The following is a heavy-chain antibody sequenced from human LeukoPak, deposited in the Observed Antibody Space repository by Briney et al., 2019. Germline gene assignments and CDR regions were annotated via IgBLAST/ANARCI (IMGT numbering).Heavy chain of an antibody. CDR3: ARYGSSSPHNWFDP. CDR1: GYTFTGYY. J-gene: IGHJ5*02. Sequence: GASVKVSCKASGYTFTGYYMHWVRQAPGQGPEWMGWINPNSGGTNYAQKFQGRVTMTRDTSISTAYMELSRLRSDDTAVYYCARYGSSSPHNWFDPWGQGTLVTVSS. V-gene: IGHV1-2*02. D-gene: IGHD6-6*01. CDR2: INPNSGGT.